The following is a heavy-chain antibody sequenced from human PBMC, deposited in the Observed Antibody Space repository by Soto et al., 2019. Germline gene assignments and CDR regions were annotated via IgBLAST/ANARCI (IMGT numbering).Heavy chain of an antibody. J-gene: IGHJ4*02. CDR2: ISGSGAST. CDR1: GFIFNGYS. CDR3: AKPLFPPIVGSSVGFDY. D-gene: IGHD1-26*01. Sequence: EVQLLESGGGLVQPGGSLRLSCAASGFIFNGYSMTWVRQAPGKGLEWVSAISGSGASTYYADSVKGRFTISRDNSKNTLYLQMNRLGADDTAVYYCAKPLFPPIVGSSVGFDYWGQGTLVTVSS. V-gene: IGHV3-23*01.